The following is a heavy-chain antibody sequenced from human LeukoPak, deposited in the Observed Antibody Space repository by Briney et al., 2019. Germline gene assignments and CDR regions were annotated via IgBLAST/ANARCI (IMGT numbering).Heavy chain of an antibody. CDR1: VFTFSSYW. J-gene: IGHJ4*02. V-gene: IGHV3-7*03. D-gene: IGHD2-8*01. Sequence: GGSLRLSCAASVFTFSSYWMTWVRQARGKGREWVANIKKDGSDKYYVDCVRGRFTISRDNAKNSLYLQMNVLRAEDTAGYYCARDGVGCEYWGQGTLVSVSS. CDR3: ARDGVGCEY. CDR2: IKKDGSDK.